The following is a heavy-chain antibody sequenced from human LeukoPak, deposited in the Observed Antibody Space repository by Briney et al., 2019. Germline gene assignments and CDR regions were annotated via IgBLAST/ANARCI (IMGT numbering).Heavy chain of an antibody. CDR3: ARAQVAAAGMRTDRVPLQGTRQIDY. CDR2: IYYSGST. CDR1: GGSISSGDYY. Sequence: PSETLSLTCTVSGGSISSGDYYWSWIRQPPGKGLEWIGYIYYSGSTYYNPSLKSRVTISVDTSKNQFSLKLSSVTAADPAVYYCARAQVAAAGMRTDRVPLQGTRQIDYWGQGTLVTVSS. D-gene: IGHD6-13*01. J-gene: IGHJ4*02. V-gene: IGHV4-30-4*01.